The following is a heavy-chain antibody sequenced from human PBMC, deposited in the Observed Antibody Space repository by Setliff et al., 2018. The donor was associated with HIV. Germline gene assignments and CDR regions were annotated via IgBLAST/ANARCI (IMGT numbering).Heavy chain of an antibody. Sequence: SETLSLTCTVSGGSITYGGHYWSWIRQHPGKGLELIGYIYYSGSTYYDPSLKSRLTISVDTSKNEFSLKLRSVTAADTAVYYCARTAPMLRGTIIRWDNWGQGSRFTVSS. J-gene: IGHJ4*02. V-gene: IGHV4-31*03. CDR2: IYYSGST. D-gene: IGHD3-10*01. CDR1: GGSITYGGHY. CDR3: ARTAPMLRGTIIRWDN.